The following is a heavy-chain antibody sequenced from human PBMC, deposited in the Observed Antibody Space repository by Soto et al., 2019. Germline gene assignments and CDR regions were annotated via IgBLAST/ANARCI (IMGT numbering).Heavy chain of an antibody. V-gene: IGHV3-30*18. Sequence: QVQLVESGGGVVQPGRSLRLSCAASGFTFSSYGMHWVRQAPGKGLEWVAVISYDGSNKYYADSVKGRFTISRDNSKNPLYLQMNSLTAADSAVYYCAKTSGGYYYPDYYYGMDVWAEGTTVIVSS. CDR1: GFTFSSYG. J-gene: IGHJ6*04. CDR2: ISYDGSNK. CDR3: AKTSGGYYYPDYYYGMDV. D-gene: IGHD3-22*01.